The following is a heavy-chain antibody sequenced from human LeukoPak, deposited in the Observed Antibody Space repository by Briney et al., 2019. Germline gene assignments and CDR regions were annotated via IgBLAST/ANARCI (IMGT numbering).Heavy chain of an antibody. CDR1: GGSISSYY. CDR3: ARGWKYRNGYTVTELGSGYFDY. J-gene: IGHJ4*02. D-gene: IGHD5-18*01. V-gene: IGHV4-59*01. Sequence: SETLSLTCSVSGGSISSYYWNWIRQPPGKGLEWIGYIYYSGRANYSPSLKSRVTISVDTSKNQFSLKLSSVTAADTAVYYCARGWKYRNGYTVTELGSGYFDYWGQGTLVTVSS. CDR2: IYYSGRA.